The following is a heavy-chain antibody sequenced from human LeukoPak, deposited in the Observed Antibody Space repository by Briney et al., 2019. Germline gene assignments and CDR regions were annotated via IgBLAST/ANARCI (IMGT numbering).Heavy chain of an antibody. CDR1: GGSFSGYY. CDR2: INHSGST. Sequence: SETLSLTCAVYGGSFSGYYWSWIRQPPGKGLEWIGEINHSGSTNYNPSLKSRVTISVDTSKSQFSLNLTSVTAADTAVYYCARGYPSGGYYYYYGVDVWGQGTTVTVSS. J-gene: IGHJ6*02. CDR3: ARGYPSGGYYYYYGVDV. V-gene: IGHV4-34*01. D-gene: IGHD3-10*01.